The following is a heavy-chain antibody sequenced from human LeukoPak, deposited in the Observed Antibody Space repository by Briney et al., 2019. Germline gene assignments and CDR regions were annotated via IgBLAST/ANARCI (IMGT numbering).Heavy chain of an antibody. Sequence: GRSLRLSCAASGFTFDDYAMHWVRQAPGKGLEWVSGISWNGGRTVYAYSVKGRFTISRDNAKNSLYLQMNSLRGEDTALYYCAKDTLVDIVAGYMDVWGKGTSVTVSS. CDR3: AKDTLVDIVAGYMDV. V-gene: IGHV3-9*01. J-gene: IGHJ6*03. D-gene: IGHD5-12*01. CDR1: GFTFDDYA. CDR2: ISWNGGRT.